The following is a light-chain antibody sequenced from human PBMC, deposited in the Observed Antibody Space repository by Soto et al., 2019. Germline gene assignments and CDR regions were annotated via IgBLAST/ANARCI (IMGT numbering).Light chain of an antibody. J-gene: IGLJ2*01. CDR3: QAWDSSNVV. Sequence: SYELTQLPSVSVSPGQTASITCSGDKLGDKYAYWYQQKPGQSPVLVIYQDTKRPSGIPERFSGSNSGNTATLTISGTQAMDEADYYCQAWDSSNVVFGGGTKLTVL. CDR1: KLGDKY. CDR2: QDT. V-gene: IGLV3-1*01.